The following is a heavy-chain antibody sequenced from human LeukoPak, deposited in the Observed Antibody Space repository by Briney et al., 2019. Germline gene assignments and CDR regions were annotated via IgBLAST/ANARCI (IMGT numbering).Heavy chain of an antibody. CDR2: INPNXGDT. D-gene: IGHD6-19*01. J-gene: IGHJ4*02. CDR3: ARAVAGFDH. Sequence: ASVKVSCKASXYXXTGXXXXXXRXXXXXXXEWMGWINPNXGDTNYAXKXQGRVTMTRDTSISTAYMELSRLRSDDTAVYYCARAVAGFDHWGQGTLVTVSS. V-gene: IGHV1-2*02. CDR1: XYXXTGXX.